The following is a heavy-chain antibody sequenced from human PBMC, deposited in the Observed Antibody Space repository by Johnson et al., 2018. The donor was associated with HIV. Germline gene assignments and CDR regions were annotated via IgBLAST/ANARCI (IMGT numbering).Heavy chain of an antibody. V-gene: IGHV3-66*01. Sequence: VQLVESRGVLVQPGGSLRLSCAASGFTVSSNEMSWVRQAPGKGLEWVSVIYSGGSTYYADSVKGRFTISRDNSKNTLYIQMNSLRAEDTAVYYCARGRMSMTVADLRGGGFDIWGQGTMVTVSS. CDR3: ARGRMSMTVADLRGGGFDI. CDR2: IYSGGST. CDR1: GFTVSSNE. D-gene: IGHD6-19*01. J-gene: IGHJ3*02.